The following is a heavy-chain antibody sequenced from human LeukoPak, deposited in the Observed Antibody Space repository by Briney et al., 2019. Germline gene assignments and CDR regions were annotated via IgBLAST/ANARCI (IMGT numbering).Heavy chain of an antibody. V-gene: IGHV1-46*01. D-gene: IGHD4-23*01. J-gene: IGHJ4*02. CDR1: GYTFTSYY. CDR2: INPSGGST. Sequence: GALVTVSCKASGYTFTSYYMHWVGQAPGQGVEGGGIINPSGGSTSYAQKFQGRVTMTRDMSTSTVYMELSSLRSEDTAVYYCARDSGYGGNSGVGDYWGQGTLVTVSS. CDR3: ARDSGYGGNSGVGDY.